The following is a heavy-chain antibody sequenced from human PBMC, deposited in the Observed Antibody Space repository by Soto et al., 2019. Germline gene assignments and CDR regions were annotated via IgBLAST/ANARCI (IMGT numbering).Heavy chain of an antibody. J-gene: IGHJ4*02. CDR1: GGSISSGGYS. CDR2: IYHRGST. V-gene: IGHV4-30-2*01. D-gene: IGHD6-19*01. CDR3: ASAGGLGAVAADY. Sequence: QLQLQESGSGLVKPSQTLSLTCAVSGGSISSGGYSWSWIRQPPGKGLEWIGYIYHRGSTYYNPSLQSRVTISVDRSKNQFSLKLSSVTAADTAVYYCASAGGLGAVAADYWGQGTLVTVSS.